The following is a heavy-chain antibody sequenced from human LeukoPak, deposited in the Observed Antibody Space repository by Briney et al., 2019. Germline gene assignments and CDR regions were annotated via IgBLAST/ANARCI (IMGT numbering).Heavy chain of an antibody. CDR3: AAWGVDYGGNFDYSDY. CDR1: RGSMMTTHW. CDR2: IYHTGTT. Sequence: SGTLSLTCTLSRGSMMTTHWWSWVRQPPGKGREWIGGIYHTGTTNYSPSLKSRLTISVDRSRNQFSLRLSSLTAADTATYYCAAWGVDYGGNFDYSDYWGQGTLVTVSS. V-gene: IGHV4-4*02. D-gene: IGHD4-23*01. J-gene: IGHJ4*02.